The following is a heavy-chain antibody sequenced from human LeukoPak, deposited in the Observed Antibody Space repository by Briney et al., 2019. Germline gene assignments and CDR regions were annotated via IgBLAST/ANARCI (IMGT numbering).Heavy chain of an antibody. V-gene: IGHV4-39*01. CDR2: IYYSGST. CDR1: GGSISSSSYY. D-gene: IGHD5-18*01. CDR3: ARHVGGYSYGRPDY. Sequence: SETLSLTCTVSGGSISSSSYYWGWIRQPPGKGLEWIESIYYSGSTYYNPSLKSRVTISVDTSKNQFSLKLSSVTAADTAVYYCARHVGGYSYGRPDYWGQGTLVTVSS. J-gene: IGHJ4*02.